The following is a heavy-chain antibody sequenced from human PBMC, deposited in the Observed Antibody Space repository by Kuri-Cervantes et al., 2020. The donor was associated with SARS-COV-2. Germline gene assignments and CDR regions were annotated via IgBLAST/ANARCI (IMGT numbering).Heavy chain of an antibody. CDR1: VFTFSSYS. D-gene: IGHD6-13*01. V-gene: IGHV3-21*01. CDR2: ISSSSSYI. CDR3: ARGGYSSSWYSDY. J-gene: IGHJ4*02. Sequence: ETLSLTCAASVFTFSSYSMNWVRQAPGKGLEWVSSISSSSSYIYYADSVKGRFTISRDNAKNSLYLQMNSLRAEDMAVYYCARGGYSSSWYSDYWGQGTLVTVSS.